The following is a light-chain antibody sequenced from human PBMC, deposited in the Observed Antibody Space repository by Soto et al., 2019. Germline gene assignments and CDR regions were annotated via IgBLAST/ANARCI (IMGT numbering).Light chain of an antibody. CDR2: EVS. CDR1: SSDVGGYNY. V-gene: IGLV2-8*01. J-gene: IGLJ1*01. Sequence: QSALPQPPSASGSPGQSVTISCTGTSSDVGGYNYVSWYQQHPGKAPKLMIYEVSKRPSGVPDRFSGSKSGNTASLTVSGLQAEDEADYYCSSYAGSNNLYVFGTGTKSPS. CDR3: SSYAGSNNLYV.